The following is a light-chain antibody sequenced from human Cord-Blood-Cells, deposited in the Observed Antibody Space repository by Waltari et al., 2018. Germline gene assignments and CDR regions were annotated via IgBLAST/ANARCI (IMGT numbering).Light chain of an antibody. Sequence: ELVLPQSPGTLSLSPGERATLSCRASQSVSSSYLAWYQQKPGQAPRLLIYGASSRATGIPDRFSGSGSGTDFTLTISRLEPEDFAVYYCQQYGSSPPNSFGQGTKLEIK. V-gene: IGKV3-20*01. CDR3: QQYGSSPPNS. CDR2: GAS. J-gene: IGKJ2*03. CDR1: QSVSSSY.